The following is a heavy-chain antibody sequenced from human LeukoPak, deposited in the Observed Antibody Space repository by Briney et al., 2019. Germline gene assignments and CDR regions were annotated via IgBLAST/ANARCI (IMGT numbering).Heavy chain of an antibody. D-gene: IGHD2/OR15-2a*01. V-gene: IGHV3-23*01. CDR3: AKDRSVKAGLYEDFDY. CDR2: ISGSGDYT. CDR1: VFIFSSYA. J-gene: IGHJ4*02. Sequence: GGSLRLSCTASVFIFSSYAMSWVRQAPGKGLEWVSTISGSGDYTYYADSVKGRFTISRDNSKSTLHLQMNNLRTEETAIYYCAKDRSVKAGLYEDFDYWGQGTLVTVSS.